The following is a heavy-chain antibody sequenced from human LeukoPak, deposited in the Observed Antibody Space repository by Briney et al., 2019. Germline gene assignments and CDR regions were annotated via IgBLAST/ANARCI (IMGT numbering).Heavy chain of an antibody. CDR2: INNNGGST. CDR1: GFTFSDYA. CDR3: VGGYCRSTKCSASY. V-gene: IGHV3-64*01. Sequence: GGSLRLSCAASGFTFSDYAMRWVRQAPGKGLEYVAAINNNGGSTYYANSVKGRFTISRDNSKNTLYLQMGSLRAEDMAVYYCVGGYCRSTKCSASYWGQGTLVTVSS. J-gene: IGHJ4*02. D-gene: IGHD2-2*01.